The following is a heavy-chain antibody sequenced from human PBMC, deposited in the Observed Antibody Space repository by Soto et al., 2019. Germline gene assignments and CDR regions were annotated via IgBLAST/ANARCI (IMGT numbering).Heavy chain of an antibody. CDR3: ARDVKGLRYFDWLPPGGFDP. V-gene: IGHV1-18*01. CDR2: ISAYNGNT. J-gene: IGHJ5*02. CDR1: GYTFTSYG. Sequence: QVQLVQSGAEVKKPGASVKVSCKASGYTFTSYGISWVRQAPGQGLEWMGWISAYNGNTNYAQKLKGRVTMTTDTSTSTAYMELRSLRSDDTAVYYCARDVKGLRYFDWLPPGGFDPWGQGTLVTVSS. D-gene: IGHD3-9*01.